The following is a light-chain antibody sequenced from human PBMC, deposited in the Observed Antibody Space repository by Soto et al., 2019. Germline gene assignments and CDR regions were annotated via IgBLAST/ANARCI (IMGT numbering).Light chain of an antibody. Sequence: EIVLTQSPGTLSLSQGERATLSCRASQSVSSNFLAWYQQKPGQAPRLLIYGASNRATGIPDRFSGSGSGTDFTLTISRLEPEDFAVYYCQQYDSSPRTFGQGTKVDI. CDR2: GAS. J-gene: IGKJ1*01. CDR3: QQYDSSPRT. CDR1: QSVSSNF. V-gene: IGKV3-20*01.